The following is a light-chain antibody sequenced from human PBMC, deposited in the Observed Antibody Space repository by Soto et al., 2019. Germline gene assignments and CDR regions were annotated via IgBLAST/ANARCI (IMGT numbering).Light chain of an antibody. Sequence: QSALTQPASVSGSPGQSITISCTGTSSDVGSYNLISWYQQYPGKAPKLMIYEVSKRPSGVSNRVSGSKSGNTAYLTISGLQAEDEADYYCCSYAGSSTFYVFGTGTKVTVL. CDR1: SSDVGSYNL. CDR2: EVS. J-gene: IGLJ1*01. CDR3: CSYAGSSTFYV. V-gene: IGLV2-23*02.